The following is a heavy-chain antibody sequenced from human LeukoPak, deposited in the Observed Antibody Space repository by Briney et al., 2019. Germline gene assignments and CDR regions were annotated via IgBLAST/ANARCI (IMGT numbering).Heavy chain of an antibody. CDR1: GFTFSSYS. V-gene: IGHV3-21*01. J-gene: IGHJ4*02. D-gene: IGHD1-26*01. Sequence: GGSLRLSCAASGFTFSSYSMNWVRQAPGKGLEWVSSISSSSSYIYYAGSVKGRFTISRDNAKNSLYLQMNSLRAEDTAVYYCATLMWELPGYWGQGTLVTVSS. CDR3: ATLMWELPGY. CDR2: ISSSSSYI.